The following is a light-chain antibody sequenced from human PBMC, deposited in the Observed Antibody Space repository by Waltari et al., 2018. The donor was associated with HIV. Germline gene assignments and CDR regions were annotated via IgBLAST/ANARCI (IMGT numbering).Light chain of an antibody. CDR3: SSYAGSNWV. CDR2: EVS. J-gene: IGLJ3*02. V-gene: IGLV2-8*01. CDR1: SSDVGGYNY. Sequence: QSALTQPPSASGSPGQSVTISCTGTSSDVGGYNYVSWYQQHPGKAPKFIIYEVSKRPSGVPVRFSVSKSGNTASLTVSGLQAEDEADYYCSSYAGSNWVFGGGTKLTVL.